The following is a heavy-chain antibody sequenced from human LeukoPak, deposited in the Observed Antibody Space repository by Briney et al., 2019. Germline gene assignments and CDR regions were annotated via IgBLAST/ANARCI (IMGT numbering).Heavy chain of an antibody. Sequence: GASVKVSCKVSGYTFTSYYMHWVRQTPGQGLEWMGIINPSGGSTSYAQKFQGRVTMTRDTSMSTVYMELSSLRSEDTAVYYCATNRGEQLVPFYWGQGTLVTVSS. V-gene: IGHV1-46*01. CDR2: INPSGGST. CDR1: GYTFTSYY. CDR3: ATNRGEQLVPFY. J-gene: IGHJ4*02. D-gene: IGHD6-6*01.